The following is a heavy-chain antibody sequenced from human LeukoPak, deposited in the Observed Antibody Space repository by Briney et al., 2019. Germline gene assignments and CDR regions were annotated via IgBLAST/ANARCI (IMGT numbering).Heavy chain of an antibody. Sequence: GGSLRLSCAASGFTFISYWMHWVRQAPGKGLVWVSRINGYGSSTDFADSVKGRFTISRDNAKNTLYLQMNSLRADDTAVYYCARDAPGNTALDYWGQGTLVTVSS. D-gene: IGHD5-18*01. CDR2: INGYGSST. CDR3: ARDAPGNTALDY. J-gene: IGHJ4*02. V-gene: IGHV3-74*01. CDR1: GFTFISYW.